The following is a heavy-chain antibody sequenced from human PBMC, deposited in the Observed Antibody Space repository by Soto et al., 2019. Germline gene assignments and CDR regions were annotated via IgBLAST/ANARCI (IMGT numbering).Heavy chain of an antibody. D-gene: IGHD3-10*01. CDR2: ILNDGSNR. V-gene: IGHV3-33*01. Sequence: QVQLVESGGGVVQPGRSLRLSCAASGFTFSNYGMHWVRQAPGKGLEWVAVILNDGSNRYHADSVKDRFTISRDNSKNMLYLQMNSLRAEDTAVYYCARDDEYSGDGMDVWGEWTTVTVSP. CDR1: GFTFSNYG. CDR3: ARDDEYSGDGMDV. J-gene: IGHJ6*04.